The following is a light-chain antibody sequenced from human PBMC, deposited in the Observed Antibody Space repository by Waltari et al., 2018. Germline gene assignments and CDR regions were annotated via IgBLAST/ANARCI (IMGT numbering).Light chain of an antibody. J-gene: IGLJ2*01. CDR1: NANTGSHS. CDR3: AAWDDSLNGWV. V-gene: IGLV1-44*01. CDR2: SNN. Sequence: QSVLTQPPSVSATPGQRVTIPCSGSNANTGSHSVHGYQQLPGTAPQHLIYSNNQRPSGVPDRFSGSKPGTSASLAIIGLQSEDEADYYCAAWDDSLNGWVFGGGTKLTVL.